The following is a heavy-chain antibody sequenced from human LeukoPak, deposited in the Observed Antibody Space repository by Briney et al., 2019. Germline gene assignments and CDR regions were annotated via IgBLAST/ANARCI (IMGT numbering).Heavy chain of an antibody. CDR2: INHSGST. D-gene: IGHD4-17*01. J-gene: IGHJ4*02. Sequence: SETLSLTCAVYGGSFSGYYWSWIRQPPGKGLEWIGEINHSGSTNYNPSLKSRVTISVDTSKNQFSLKLSSVTAADTAVYYCARSHYGDYYFNYWGQGTLVTVSS. CDR3: ARSHYGDYYFNY. CDR1: GGSFSGYY. V-gene: IGHV4-34*01.